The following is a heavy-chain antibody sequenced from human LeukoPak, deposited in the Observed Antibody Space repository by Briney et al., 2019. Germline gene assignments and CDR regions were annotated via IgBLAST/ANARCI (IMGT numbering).Heavy chain of an antibody. CDR2: ISGNGGRT. CDR3: AKDPLSPEYYYYYYGMDV. V-gene: IGHV3-23*01. Sequence: GGSLRLSCVASGFTFSSYAMSWVRQAPGKGLEWVSGISGNGGRTYYADSVKGRFTISRDNSKNTLYLQMNSLRAENTAVYYCAKDPLSPEYYYYYYGMDVWGQGTTVTVSS. J-gene: IGHJ6*02. CDR1: GFTFSSYA. D-gene: IGHD1-14*01.